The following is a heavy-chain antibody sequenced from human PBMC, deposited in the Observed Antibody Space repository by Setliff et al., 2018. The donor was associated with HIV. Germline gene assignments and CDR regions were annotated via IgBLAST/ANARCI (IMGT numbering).Heavy chain of an antibody. CDR3: ARVCPPVRYNFWSGYYPKAGYFDY. CDR2: IHYSGSI. V-gene: IGHV4-31*03. J-gene: IGHJ4*02. CDR1: GGSISSGVYY. Sequence: PSETLSLTCTVSGGSISSGVYYWSWIRHHPGKGLEWIGYIHYSGSIYCNPSLKSRVTISVDTSKNQFSLKLSSVTAADTAVYYCARVCPPVRYNFWSGYYPKAGYFDYWGQGALVTVSS. D-gene: IGHD3-3*01.